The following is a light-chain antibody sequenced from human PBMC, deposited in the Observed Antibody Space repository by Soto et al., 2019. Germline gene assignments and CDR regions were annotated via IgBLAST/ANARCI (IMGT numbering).Light chain of an antibody. J-gene: IGLJ7*01. CDR3: LLTYTGARV. CDR2: DTN. Sequence: QAVVTQEPSLTVSPGGTVTLTCGSSTAAVTNGHHSFWFQQRPGQAPRTVIYDTNDRQSWTPARFSGSLLGGKAALTISGAQPEDEAHYYCLLTYTGARVFGGGTQLTVL. V-gene: IGLV7-46*01. CDR1: TAAVTNGHH.